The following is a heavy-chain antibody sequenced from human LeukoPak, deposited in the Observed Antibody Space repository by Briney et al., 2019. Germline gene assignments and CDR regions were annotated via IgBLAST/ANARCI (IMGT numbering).Heavy chain of an antibody. Sequence: LRLSCAASGFTFSDYYMTWIRQAPGKGLEWIGYIYYSGSTYYNPSLKSRVTISVDTSKNQFSLKLSSVTAADTAVYYCARASGDYYYGMDVWGKGTTVTVSS. J-gene: IGHJ6*04. CDR3: ARASGDYYYGMDV. CDR1: GFTFSDYY. V-gene: IGHV4-31*02. D-gene: IGHD4-17*01. CDR2: IYYSGST.